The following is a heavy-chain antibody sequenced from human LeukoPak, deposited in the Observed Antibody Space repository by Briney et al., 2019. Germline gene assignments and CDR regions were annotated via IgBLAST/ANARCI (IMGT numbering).Heavy chain of an antibody. Sequence: SETLSLTCAVSGGSISSSNWWSWVRPPPGKGLEWIGEIYHSGSTNYNPSLKSRVTISVDKSKNQFSLKLSSVTAADTAVYYCARDPAYYDSSGPQGYWGQGTLVTVSS. CDR3: ARDPAYYDSSGPQGY. J-gene: IGHJ4*02. CDR2: IYHSGST. V-gene: IGHV4-4*02. CDR1: GGSISSSNW. D-gene: IGHD3-22*01.